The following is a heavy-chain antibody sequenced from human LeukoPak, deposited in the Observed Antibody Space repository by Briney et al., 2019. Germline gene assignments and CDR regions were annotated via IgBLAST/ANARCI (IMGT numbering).Heavy chain of an antibody. CDR2: IRQDGSEK. CDR3: AREPTIFGVVTSSNFDY. V-gene: IGHV3-7*01. J-gene: IGHJ4*02. Sequence: PGGSLRLSCAASGFTFSSYWMSWVRQAPGKGLEWVANIRQDGSEKYYVDSVKGRFTISRDNAKNSLYLQMNSLRAEDTAVYYCAREPTIFGVVTSSNFDYWGQGTLVTVSS. D-gene: IGHD3-3*01. CDR1: GFTFSSYW.